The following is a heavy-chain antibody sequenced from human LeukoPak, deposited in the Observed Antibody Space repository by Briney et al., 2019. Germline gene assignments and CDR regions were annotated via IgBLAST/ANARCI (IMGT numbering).Heavy chain of an antibody. CDR3: ARDLSWLQFVGY. Sequence: GGSLRLSCAAPGFTFSSYSMNWVRQAPGKGLEWVSSISSSSSYIYYADSVKGRFTISRDNAKNSLYLQMNSLRAEDTAVYYCARDLSWLQFVGYWGQGTLVTVSS. D-gene: IGHD5-24*01. CDR1: GFTFSSYS. CDR2: ISSSSSYI. J-gene: IGHJ4*02. V-gene: IGHV3-21*01.